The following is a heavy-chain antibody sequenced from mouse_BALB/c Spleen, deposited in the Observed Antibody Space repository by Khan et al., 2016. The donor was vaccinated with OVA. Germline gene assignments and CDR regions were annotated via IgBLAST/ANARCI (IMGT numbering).Heavy chain of an antibody. D-gene: IGHD2-3*01. V-gene: IGHV5-9-3*01. Sequence: EVELVESGGGLVKPGGSLKLSCAASGFTFSRYAMSWVRQTPEKRLEWVATIVSGDTYYPDSVKGRFTISRDTAKNTLYLQMSSMRSEETAMYYCSRQGGIYEGPFVYWVQGTTLTVSS. CDR3: SRQGGIYEGPFVY. CDR2: IVSGDT. CDR1: GFTFSRYA. J-gene: IGHJ2*01.